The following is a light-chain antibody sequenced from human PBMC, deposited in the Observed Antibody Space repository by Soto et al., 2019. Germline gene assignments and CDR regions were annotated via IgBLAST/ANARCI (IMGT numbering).Light chain of an antibody. CDR3: SSYTSSSSYV. V-gene: IGLV2-14*01. CDR2: DVS. Sequence: QSVLTQPAAVSGSPGQSIGISRAGTRRVVAAYTSVPWYQQYPGQAPKLMIHDVSNRPSGVSDRFSGSKSGNTASLTISGLQAEDEGDYYCSSYTSSSSYVFGSGTKVTVL. J-gene: IGLJ1*01. CDR1: RRVVAAYTS.